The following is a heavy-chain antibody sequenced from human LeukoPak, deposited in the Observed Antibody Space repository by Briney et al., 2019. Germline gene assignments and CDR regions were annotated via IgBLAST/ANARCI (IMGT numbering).Heavy chain of an antibody. J-gene: IGHJ2*01. V-gene: IGHV1-24*01. D-gene: IGHD5-24*01. CDR2: FDIEDAET. Sequence: ASVKVSCKVSGKALSESSIHWVRQTPGEGFEWMGGFDIEDAETAYAQKFRGRVTMTEDTSTDTAYMELINLRSDDTAVYFCVSDRSDGGFPESNGYPTFDLWRRGTLVTVSS. CDR1: GKALSESS. CDR3: VSDRSDGGFPESNGYPTFDL.